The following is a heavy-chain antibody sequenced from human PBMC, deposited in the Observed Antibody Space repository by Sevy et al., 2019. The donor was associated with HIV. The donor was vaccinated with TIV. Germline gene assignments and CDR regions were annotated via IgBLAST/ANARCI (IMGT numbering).Heavy chain of an antibody. Sequence: GGSLRLSCAASGFTFSDYYMSWIRQAPGKGLEWVSYISSSGSTIYYADSVKGRFTISRDNAKNSLYLQMNSLRAEDTAVYYCAGGAYYDFSLLRTYYYGMDVWGQGTTVTVSS. CDR3: AGGAYYDFSLLRTYYYGMDV. J-gene: IGHJ6*02. CDR1: GFTFSDYY. D-gene: IGHD3-3*01. V-gene: IGHV3-11*01. CDR2: ISSSGSTI.